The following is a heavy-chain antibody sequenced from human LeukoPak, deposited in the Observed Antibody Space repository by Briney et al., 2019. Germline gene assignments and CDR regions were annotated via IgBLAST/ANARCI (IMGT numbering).Heavy chain of an antibody. Sequence: SETLSLTCTVSGYSISSGYYWGWIRQPPGKGLEWIGSIYHSGSTYYNPSPKSRVTISVDTSKNQFSLKLSSVTAADTAVYYCARVGSSWFNNWFDPWGQGTLVTVSS. CDR3: ARVGSSWFNNWFDP. V-gene: IGHV4-38-2*02. D-gene: IGHD6-13*01. CDR1: GYSISSGYY. CDR2: IYHSGST. J-gene: IGHJ5*02.